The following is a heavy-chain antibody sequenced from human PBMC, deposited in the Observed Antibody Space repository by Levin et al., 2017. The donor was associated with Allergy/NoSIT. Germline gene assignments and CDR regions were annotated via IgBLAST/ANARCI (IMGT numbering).Heavy chain of an antibody. D-gene: IGHD3-10*01. CDR2: IYYSGSI. CDR3: ARHRTLMGRGVITLRSNGFDP. CDR1: GGSINSTNYY. J-gene: IGHJ5*02. Sequence: SQTLSLTCSVSGGSINSTNYYWGWIRQPPGKGLEWIGSIYYSGSIYYNPSLRSRVTISIDTSKNQFSLKLSSVTAADTAVYYCARHRTLMGRGVITLRSNGFDPWGQGTLVTVSS. V-gene: IGHV4-39*01.